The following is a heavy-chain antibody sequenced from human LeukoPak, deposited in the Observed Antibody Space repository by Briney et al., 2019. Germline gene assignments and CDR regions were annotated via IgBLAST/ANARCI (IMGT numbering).Heavy chain of an antibody. CDR2: INPNSGGT. V-gene: IGHV1-2*04. CDR1: GYTFTGYY. Sequence: EASVKVSCKASGYTFTGYYMHWVRQAPGQGLEWMGWINPNSGGTNYAQKFQGWVTMTRDTSISTAYMELSRLRSDDTAVYYCARSSVTTDLGYWGQGTLVTVSS. D-gene: IGHD4-17*01. CDR3: ARSSVTTDLGY. J-gene: IGHJ4*02.